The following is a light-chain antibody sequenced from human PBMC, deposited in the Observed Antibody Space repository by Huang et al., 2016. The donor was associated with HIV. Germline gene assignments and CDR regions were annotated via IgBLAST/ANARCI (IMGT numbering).Light chain of an antibody. CDR2: ATY. J-gene: IGKJ1*01. CDR3: QQYHGILWT. CDR1: QGIGNS. Sequence: DIQMTQSPSSLSASVGDRVTITCRASQGIGNSLAWYQQKPEKAPRLLLYATYRLESGGPSRFSGSGSGTHYTLTISTLQPEDIASYYCQQYHGILWTFGQGTKVEIK. V-gene: IGKV1-NL1*01.